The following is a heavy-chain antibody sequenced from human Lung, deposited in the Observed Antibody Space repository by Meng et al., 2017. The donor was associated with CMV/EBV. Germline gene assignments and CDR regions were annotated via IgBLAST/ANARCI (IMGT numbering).Heavy chain of an antibody. CDR3: ARGLWSGIKGWFDP. V-gene: IGHV1-8*01. Sequence: ASXXASXKASGYTFTSYDINWVRQATGQGLEWMGWMNPNSGNTGYAQKFQGRVTMTRNTSISTAYMELSSLRSEDRAVYYCARGLWSGIKGWFDPWGQGTLVTVSS. J-gene: IGHJ5*02. CDR2: MNPNSGNT. CDR1: GYTFTSYD. D-gene: IGHD3-3*01.